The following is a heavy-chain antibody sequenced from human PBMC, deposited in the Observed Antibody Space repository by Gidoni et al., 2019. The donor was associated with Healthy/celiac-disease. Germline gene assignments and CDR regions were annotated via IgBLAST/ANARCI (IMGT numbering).Heavy chain of an antibody. Sequence: QVQLVQSGAEVKKPGASGKVSGKASGYTFTGYYMHWVRPAPGQGLEWMGRINPNRGGTNYAQKFQGRVTMTRDTSISTAYMELSRLRSDDTAVYYCAREQSITMIVVVTTTGPHDAFDIWGQGTMVTVSS. CDR3: AREQSITMIVVVTTTGPHDAFDI. D-gene: IGHD3-22*01. CDR2: INPNRGGT. J-gene: IGHJ3*02. CDR1: GYTFTGYY. V-gene: IGHV1-2*06.